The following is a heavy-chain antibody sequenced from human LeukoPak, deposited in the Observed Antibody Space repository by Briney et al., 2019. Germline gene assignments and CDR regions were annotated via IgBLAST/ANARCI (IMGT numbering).Heavy chain of an antibody. V-gene: IGHV3-23*01. CDR2: INNRGDST. Sequence: GGSLRLSCAASGFILSNFGMSWVRQAPGRGLEWVSGINNRGDSTYSADSVKGRFTISRDTSKNTLYLQIDSLRPEDTAVYYCARGRIGFDTWGQGTLVTVSS. J-gene: IGHJ5*02. CDR1: GFILSNFG. CDR3: ARGRIGFDT. D-gene: IGHD2-15*01.